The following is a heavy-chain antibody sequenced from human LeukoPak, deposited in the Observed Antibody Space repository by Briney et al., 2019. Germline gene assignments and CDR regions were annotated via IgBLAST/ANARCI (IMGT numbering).Heavy chain of an antibody. CDR2: IIPIFGTA. CDR3: ARGDKRKYCSSTSCYLYYFDY. J-gene: IGHJ4*02. CDR1: GGTFSSYA. Sequence: SVKVSCKASGGTFSSYAISWVRQAPGQGLEWMGGIIPIFGTANYAQKFQGRVTISADESTSTAYMELSSLRSEDTAVYYCARGDKRKYCSSTSCYLYYFDYWGQGTLVTVSS. V-gene: IGHV1-69*01. D-gene: IGHD2-2*01.